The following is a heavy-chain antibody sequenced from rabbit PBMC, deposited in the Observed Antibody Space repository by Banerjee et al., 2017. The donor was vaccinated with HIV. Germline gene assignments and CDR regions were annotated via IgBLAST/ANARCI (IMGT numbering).Heavy chain of an antibody. CDR2: IYVASSGST. CDR1: GFSFSSTYY. CDR3: ARDLAGVIGWNFDL. Sequence: QEQLVESGGGLVQPEGSLTLTCTASGFSFSSTYYMCWVRQAPGKGLELIACIYVASSGSTYYATWAKGRFTISKTSSTTVTLQMTSLTAADTATYFCARDLAGVIGWNFDLWGPGTLVTVS. J-gene: IGHJ4*01. D-gene: IGHD4-1*01. V-gene: IGHV1S45*01.